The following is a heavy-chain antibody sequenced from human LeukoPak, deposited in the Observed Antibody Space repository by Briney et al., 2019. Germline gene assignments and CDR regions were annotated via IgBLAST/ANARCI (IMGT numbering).Heavy chain of an antibody. CDR3: AIGVKYYYDSSGYPLV. J-gene: IGHJ4*02. CDR2: INPNSGGT. V-gene: IGHV1-2*02. Sequence: ASVKVSCKASGYTFTGYYMHWVRQAPGQGLEWMGWINPNSGGTNYAQKFQGRVTMTRDTSISTAYMELSRLRSDDTAVYYCAIGVKYYYDSSGYPLVWGQGTLVTVSS. D-gene: IGHD3-22*01. CDR1: GYTFTGYY.